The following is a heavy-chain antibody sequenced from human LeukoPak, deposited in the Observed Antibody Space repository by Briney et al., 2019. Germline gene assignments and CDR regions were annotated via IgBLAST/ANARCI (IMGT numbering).Heavy chain of an antibody. J-gene: IGHJ3*02. CDR2: ISTYNGNT. CDR3: ARTYDSSGHDAFDI. V-gene: IGHV1-18*01. Sequence: ASVKVSCKASGYAFTSYGIGWVRQAPGQGFEWMGWISTYNGNTNHAQKLQDRVTMTTDTSTSTAYMELRSLRSDDTAVYYCARTYDSSGHDAFDIWGQGTMVTVSS. CDR1: GYAFTSYG. D-gene: IGHD3-22*01.